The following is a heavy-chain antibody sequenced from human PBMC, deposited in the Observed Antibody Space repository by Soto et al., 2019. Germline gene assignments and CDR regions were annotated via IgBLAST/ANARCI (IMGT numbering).Heavy chain of an antibody. V-gene: IGHV4-4*02. D-gene: IGHD1-26*01. CDR3: AKNVGWFDP. CDR2: IYHSGST. J-gene: IGHJ5*02. Sequence: QVQLQASGPGLVKPSGTLSLTCAVSGGSISSSNWWSWVRQPPGKGLEWIGEIYHSGSTNYNPSHKCRFTRSIDKSKNQYSPKLSSVTAADTAVYYCAKNVGWFDPWGQGTLVIVSS. CDR1: GGSISSSNW.